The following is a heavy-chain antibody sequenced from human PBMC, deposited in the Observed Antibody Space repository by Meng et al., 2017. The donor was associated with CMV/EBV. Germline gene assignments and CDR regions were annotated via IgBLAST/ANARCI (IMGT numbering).Heavy chain of an antibody. CDR1: GFSFGAYA. D-gene: IGHD3-10*01. Sequence: GGSLRLSCTASGFSFGAYAMSWVRQAPGKGLEWVGFIRSKAFGGTTEYATSVKGRFTISRDDSKTIAYLQMNSLKIEDTAVYYCTRAIIAPHHYGSGNYFRWFDPWGQGTLVTVSS. J-gene: IGHJ5*02. CDR2: IRSKAFGGTT. V-gene: IGHV3-49*04. CDR3: TRAIIAPHHYGSGNYFRWFDP.